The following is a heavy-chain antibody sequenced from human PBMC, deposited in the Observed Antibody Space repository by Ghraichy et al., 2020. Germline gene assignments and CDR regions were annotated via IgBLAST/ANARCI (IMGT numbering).Heavy chain of an antibody. V-gene: IGHV1-69*13. CDR1: GGTFSSYA. J-gene: IGHJ5*02. D-gene: IGHD6-19*01. CDR2: IIPIFGTA. Sequence: SVKVSCKASGGTFSSYAISWVRQAPGQGLEWMGGIIPIFGTANYAQKFQGRVTITADESTSTAYMELSSLRSEDTAVYYCARDIIAVAGTRHSWFDPWGQGTLVTVSS. CDR3: ARDIIAVAGTRHSWFDP.